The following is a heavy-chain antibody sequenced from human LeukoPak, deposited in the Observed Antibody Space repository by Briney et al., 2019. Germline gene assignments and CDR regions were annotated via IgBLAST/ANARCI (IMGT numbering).Heavy chain of an antibody. CDR2: IYSGGST. V-gene: IGHV3-66*01. J-gene: IGHJ6*02. CDR3: ARDNRVVRGVSHYYGMDV. D-gene: IGHD3-10*01. Sequence: GGSLRLSCAASGFTVSSNYMSWVRQAPGKGLEWVSVIYSGGSTYYADSVKGRFTISRDNSKNTLYPQMNSLRAEDTAVYYCARDNRVVRGVSHYYGMDVWGRGTTVTVSS. CDR1: GFTVSSNY.